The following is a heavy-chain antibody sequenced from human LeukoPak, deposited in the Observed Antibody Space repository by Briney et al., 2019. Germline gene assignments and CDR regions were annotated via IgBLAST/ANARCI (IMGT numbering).Heavy chain of an antibody. D-gene: IGHD7-27*01. CDR3: ARGERHVTGDLDY. V-gene: IGHV3-30*03. J-gene: IGHJ4*02. Sequence: GGSLRLSCAASGFTFSSYGMHWVRQAPGKGLEWVAVISYDGSNKYYADSVKGRFTISRDNSKNTLYLQMNSLRAEDTAVYYCARGERHVTGDLDYWGQGTLVTVSS. CDR2: ISYDGSNK. CDR1: GFTFSSYG.